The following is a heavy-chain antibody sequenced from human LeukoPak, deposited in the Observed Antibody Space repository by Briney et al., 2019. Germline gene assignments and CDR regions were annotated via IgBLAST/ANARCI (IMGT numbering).Heavy chain of an antibody. CDR3: AREGIGVVVAATHNYYYGMDV. D-gene: IGHD2-15*01. CDR2: ISYDGSNK. V-gene: IGHV3-30*04. CDR1: GFTFSSYA. Sequence: GGSLRLSCAASGFTFSSYAMHWVRQAPGKGLEWVAVISYDGSNKYYADSVKGRFTISRDNSKNTLYLQMNSLRAEDTAVYYCAREGIGVVVAATHNYYYGMDVWGQGTTVTVSS. J-gene: IGHJ6*02.